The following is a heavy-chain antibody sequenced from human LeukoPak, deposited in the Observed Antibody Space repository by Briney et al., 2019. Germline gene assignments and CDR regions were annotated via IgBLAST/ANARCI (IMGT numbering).Heavy chain of an antibody. V-gene: IGHV3-21*01. J-gene: IGHJ4*02. CDR1: GFTFSSYS. CDR3: ARDAPAVGYCSSTSCYPDY. Sequence: GGSLRLSCAASGFTFSSYSMSWVRQAPGKGLEWVSSISSSSSYIYYADSVKGRFTISRDNAKNSLYLQMNSLRAEDTAVYYCARDAPAVGYCSSTSCYPDYWGQGTLVTVSS. D-gene: IGHD2-2*01. CDR2: ISSSSSYI.